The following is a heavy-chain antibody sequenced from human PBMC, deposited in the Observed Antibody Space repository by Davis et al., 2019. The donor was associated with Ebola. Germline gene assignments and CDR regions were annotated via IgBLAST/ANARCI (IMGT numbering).Heavy chain of an antibody. V-gene: IGHV1-3*01. D-gene: IGHD2-15*01. CDR1: GYIFTTYA. CDR3: ARDGYCSGGSCYFFDY. CDR2: VHGGNGNT. Sequence: ASVKVSCKASGYIFTTYAMHWVRQAPGQRLEWMGWVHGGNGNTKYSQRFQGRVTITTDTSASTAYMELSSLRSEDTAVYYCARDGYCSGGSCYFFDYWGQGTLVTVSS. J-gene: IGHJ4*02.